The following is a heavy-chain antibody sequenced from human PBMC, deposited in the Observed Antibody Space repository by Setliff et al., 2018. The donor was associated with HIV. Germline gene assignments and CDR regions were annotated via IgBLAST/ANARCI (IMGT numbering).Heavy chain of an antibody. D-gene: IGHD3-22*01. CDR2: ISGNSGAV. CDR1: GFTFSSYS. Sequence: GGSLRLSCAASGFTFSSYSMNWVRQAPGKGLEWVSFISGNSGAVTYADSVKGRFTISRDNSKNKVYLQMNNLRAEDTAVHYCATDSSGYYLGGFDYWGQGTLVTVSS. V-gene: IGHV3-48*01. J-gene: IGHJ4*02. CDR3: ATDSSGYYLGGFDY.